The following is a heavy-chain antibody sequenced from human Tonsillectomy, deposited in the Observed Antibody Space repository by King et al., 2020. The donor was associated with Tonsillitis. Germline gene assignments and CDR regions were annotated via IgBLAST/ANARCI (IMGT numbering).Heavy chain of an antibody. CDR2: MYYSGST. CDR1: DDSISIYY. V-gene: IGHV4-59*01. J-gene: IGHJ2*01. CDR3: AGYCDGWYFDL. D-gene: IGHD4-17*01. Sequence: VQLQESGPGLVKPSETLSLTCSVSDDSISIYYWSWIRQPPGKGLEWIGYMYYSGSTNYNPSLKSRVTISVDTSKNHFSLKLSSVTAADTAVYDCAGYCDGWYFDLWGRGTLVTVSS.